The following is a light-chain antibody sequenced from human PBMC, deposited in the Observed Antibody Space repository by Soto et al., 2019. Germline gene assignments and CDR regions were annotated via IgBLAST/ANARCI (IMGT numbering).Light chain of an antibody. CDR2: GAS. Sequence: DIQMTQSPSSLAASIGGRVTITCRADQSISKYLNWYRQKPGKAPELLIYGASSLQSGVPSRFSGSGSGTDFTLTISSLQLEDFATYYCQQSYITPYTFAQGTKVDIK. CDR3: QQSYITPYT. J-gene: IGKJ2*01. V-gene: IGKV1-39*01. CDR1: QSISKY.